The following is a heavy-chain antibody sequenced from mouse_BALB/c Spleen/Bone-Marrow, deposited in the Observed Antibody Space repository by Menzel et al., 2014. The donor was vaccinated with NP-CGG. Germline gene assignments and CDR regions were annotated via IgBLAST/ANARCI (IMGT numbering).Heavy chain of an antibody. CDR3: ARRITEVVTPAY. V-gene: IGHV1-54*01. CDR2: INPGSGGT. CDR1: GYAFTNYL. J-gene: IGHJ3*01. Sequence: QVQLQQSGAELVRPGTSVKVSCKASGYAFTNYLIEWVKQRPGQGLEWIGVINPGSGGTNYNEKLKGKATLTADKTSSTAYMQLSSLSSDVSAVYLCARRITEVVTPAYWGQATLVTVSA. D-gene: IGHD1-1*01.